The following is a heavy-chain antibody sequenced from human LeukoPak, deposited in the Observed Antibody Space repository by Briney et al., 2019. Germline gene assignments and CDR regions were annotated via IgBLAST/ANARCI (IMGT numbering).Heavy chain of an antibody. Sequence: GGSLRLSCVASGYTPSSYGMSWVRHAPGKGLERVSTISGSGANIYYADSVKGRFTVSRENSKNTLYLQVNRLRLEDTAVYYCAKQEYCSGGSCYLDYWGQGTLVTVSS. V-gene: IGHV3-23*01. CDR1: GYTPSSYG. D-gene: IGHD2-15*01. J-gene: IGHJ4*02. CDR3: AKQEYCSGGSCYLDY. CDR2: ISGSGANI.